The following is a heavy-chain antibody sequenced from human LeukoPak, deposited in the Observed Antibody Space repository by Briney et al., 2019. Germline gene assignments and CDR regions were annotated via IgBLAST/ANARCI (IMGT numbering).Heavy chain of an antibody. CDR1: GGSISSSNW. Sequence: SGTLSLTCAVSGGSISSSNWWSWVRQPPGKGLEWIGEIYHSGSTNYNPPLKSRVTISVDKSKNQFSLKLSSVTAADTAVYYCARDLGLHPNWFDPWGQGTLVTVSS. CDR3: ARDLGLHPNWFDP. V-gene: IGHV4-4*02. CDR2: IYHSGST. J-gene: IGHJ5*02. D-gene: IGHD1-7*01.